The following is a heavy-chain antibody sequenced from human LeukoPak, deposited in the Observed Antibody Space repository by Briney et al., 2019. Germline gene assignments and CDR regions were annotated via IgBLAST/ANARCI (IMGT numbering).Heavy chain of an antibody. Sequence: PGGSLRLSCAASGFTFSSYAMSWVRQAPGKGLEWVSAISGSGGSTYYADSVKGRFTISRDNSKNTLYLQMNSLRAEDTAVYYCAKTVPNNSIIMVRGAPHPPDYWGQGTLVTVSS. D-gene: IGHD3-10*01. CDR2: ISGSGGST. CDR3: AKTVPNNSIIMVRGAPHPPDY. J-gene: IGHJ4*02. V-gene: IGHV3-23*01. CDR1: GFTFSSYA.